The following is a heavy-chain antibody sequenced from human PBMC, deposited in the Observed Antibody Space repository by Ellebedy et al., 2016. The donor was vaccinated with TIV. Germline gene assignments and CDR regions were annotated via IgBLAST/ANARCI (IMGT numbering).Heavy chain of an antibody. CDR3: ARGLTGNAFDI. CDR1: GGSINSGDYY. CDR2: IYYSGSA. V-gene: IGHV4-30-4*01. D-gene: IGHD1-20*01. Sequence: MPSETLSLTCTLPGGSINSGDYYWSWLRQPPGKGLEWVGYIYYSGSAYYNSSLKGRVKISVDRSKKQISLELNSVTAADTAVYFCARGLTGNAFDIWGQGTMVTVSS. J-gene: IGHJ3*02.